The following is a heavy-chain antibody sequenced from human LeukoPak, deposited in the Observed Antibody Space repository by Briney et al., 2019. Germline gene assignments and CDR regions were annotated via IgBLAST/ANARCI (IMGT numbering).Heavy chain of an antibody. J-gene: IGHJ4*02. D-gene: IGHD6-19*01. CDR3: ARERYNTGWYSDY. Sequence: SETLSLTCTVSGGSISGYYWSWIRQPAGKGLEWIGRIYSSGSGNYNPSLKSRVTMSVDTSKKKFSLKLSSVTAADTAVYFCARERYNTGWYSDYWGQGTLVTVSS. CDR2: IYSSGSG. CDR1: GGSISGYY. V-gene: IGHV4-4*07.